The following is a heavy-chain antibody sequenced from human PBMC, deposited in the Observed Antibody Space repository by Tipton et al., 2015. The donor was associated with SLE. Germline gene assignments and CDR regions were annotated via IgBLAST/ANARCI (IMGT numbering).Heavy chain of an antibody. D-gene: IGHD3-22*01. CDR1: GGSFSGYS. J-gene: IGHJ3*02. CDR2: INRGGST. V-gene: IGHV4-34*01. CDR3: ARGSDRSGYFGAFDI. Sequence: TLSLTSGVYGGSFSGYSWSWIRQVPGKGLEWIGEINRGGSTKYNPSLKSRVIISMDTSNNQFSLKVNSVTAADTAVYYCARGSDRSGYFGAFDIWAQGTMVTVSS.